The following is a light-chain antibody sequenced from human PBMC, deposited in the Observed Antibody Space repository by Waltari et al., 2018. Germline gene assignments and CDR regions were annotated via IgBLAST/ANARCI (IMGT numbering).Light chain of an antibody. CDR3: CSYTDGNTLV. Sequence: QSALTQPASVSGSPGQSITISCTGTSSDVGSYTFVSWYQQHPDKAPKLIIYKVSERPSGVSNRFSGSKSDNTASLTISGLQAEDEANYYCCSYTDGNTLVFGGGTKLTVL. CDR2: KVS. J-gene: IGLJ2*01. CDR1: SSDVGSYTF. V-gene: IGLV2-23*02.